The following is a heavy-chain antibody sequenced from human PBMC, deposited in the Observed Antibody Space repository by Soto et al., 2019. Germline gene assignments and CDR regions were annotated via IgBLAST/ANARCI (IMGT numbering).Heavy chain of an antibody. J-gene: IGHJ3*02. CDR2: ISAYNGNT. CDR1: GYTFTSYG. D-gene: IGHD3-22*01. Sequence: GASVKVSCKASGYTFTSYGISWVRQAPGQGLEWMGWISAYNGNTNYAQKLQGRVTMTTDTSTGTAYMELRSLRSDDTAVYYCARDNYYDSSGSDAFDIWGQGTMVTVSS. CDR3: ARDNYYDSSGSDAFDI. V-gene: IGHV1-18*01.